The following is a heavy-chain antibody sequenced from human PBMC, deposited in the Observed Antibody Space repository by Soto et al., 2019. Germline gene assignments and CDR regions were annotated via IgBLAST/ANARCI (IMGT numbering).Heavy chain of an antibody. J-gene: IGHJ6*02. CDR2: IWNDGSNE. Sequence: QVQLVESGGGVVQPGRSLRLSCGASGFTFRDYGMHWVRQAPGKGLEWVAVIWNDGSNEEYTESVKGRFTISRDNSKDTLYLQMNSLRSEDPGVYFCAPPLNGDDYFGLDVWGQGTTVIVSS. CDR1: GFTFRDYG. CDR3: APPLNGDDYFGLDV. V-gene: IGHV3-33*08. D-gene: IGHD2-8*01.